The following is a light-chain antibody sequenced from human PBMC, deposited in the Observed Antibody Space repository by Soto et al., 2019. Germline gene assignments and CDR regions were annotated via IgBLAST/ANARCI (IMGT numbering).Light chain of an antibody. Sequence: DIQMTQSPSILSASVGDRVTITCRASQSIRSWLAWYQQKTGKAPKLLIYDAYSLESGVPSRFSGRRSGTEFTLTIAGLQPKDFATYYCQQYESYSPLTFGGGTKVDIK. CDR3: QQYESYSPLT. V-gene: IGKV1-5*01. CDR2: DAY. J-gene: IGKJ4*01. CDR1: QSIRSW.